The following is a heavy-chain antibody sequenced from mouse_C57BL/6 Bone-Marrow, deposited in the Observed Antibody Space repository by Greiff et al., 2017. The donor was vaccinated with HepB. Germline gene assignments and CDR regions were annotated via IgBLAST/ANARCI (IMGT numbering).Heavy chain of an antibody. V-gene: IGHV1-82*01. Sequence: VKLMESGPELVKPGASVKISCKASGYAFSSSWMNWVKQRPGKGLEWIGRIYPGDGDTNYNGKFKGKATLTADKSSSTAYMQLSSLTSEDSAVYFCARFHYYGSSYYYWYFDVWGTGTTVTVSS. J-gene: IGHJ1*03. D-gene: IGHD1-1*01. CDR1: GYAFSSSW. CDR3: ARFHYYGSSYYYWYFDV. CDR2: IYPGDGDT.